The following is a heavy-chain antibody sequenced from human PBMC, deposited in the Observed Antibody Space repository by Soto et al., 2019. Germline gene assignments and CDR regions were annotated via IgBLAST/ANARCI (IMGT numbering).Heavy chain of an antibody. CDR2: ISYDGSNK. CDR1: GFTFSSYA. CDR3: ARDPDYYDSSGPPGESPDY. V-gene: IGHV3-30-3*01. D-gene: IGHD3-22*01. J-gene: IGHJ4*02. Sequence: QVQLVESGGGVVQPGRSLRLSCAASGFTFSSYAMHWVRQAPGKGLEWVAVISYDGSNKYYADSVKGRFTISRDNSKNTQYLQMNSLRAEDTAVYYCARDPDYYDSSGPPGESPDYWGQGTLVTVSS.